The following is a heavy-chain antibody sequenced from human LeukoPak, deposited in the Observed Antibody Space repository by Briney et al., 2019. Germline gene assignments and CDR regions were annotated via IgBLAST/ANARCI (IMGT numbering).Heavy chain of an antibody. D-gene: IGHD3-3*01. Sequence: PSETLSLTCTVSGGSISSYYWSWIRQPPGKGLELIGYIFDSGSTNYNPSLKSRVTIPVDTSENQLSLKLRSVTAADTAVYYCARGPEAFGVLKGAFDIWGQGTVVTVSS. V-gene: IGHV4-59*01. CDR3: ARGPEAFGVLKGAFDI. CDR2: IFDSGST. CDR1: GGSISSYY. J-gene: IGHJ3*02.